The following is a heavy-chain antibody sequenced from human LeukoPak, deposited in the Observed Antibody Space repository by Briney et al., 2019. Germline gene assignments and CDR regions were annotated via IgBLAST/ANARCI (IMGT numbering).Heavy chain of an antibody. D-gene: IGHD1-7*01. Sequence: ASVKVSCKVSGYTLTELSMHWVRQAPGKGLEWMGGFDPEDGETIYAQKFQGRVTMTEDTSTDTAYMELSSLRSDDTAVYYCARTFSYNWNYEPLDYWGQGTLVTVSS. CDR1: GYTLTELS. J-gene: IGHJ4*02. CDR2: FDPEDGET. V-gene: IGHV1-24*01. CDR3: ARTFSYNWNYEPLDY.